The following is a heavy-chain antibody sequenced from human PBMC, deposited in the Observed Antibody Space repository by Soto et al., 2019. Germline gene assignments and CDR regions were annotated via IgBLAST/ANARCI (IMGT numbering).Heavy chain of an antibody. CDR3: ARATSWYYDFWSGYYAFDI. J-gene: IGHJ3*02. Sequence: SETLSLTCAVYGGSFSGYYWSWIRQPPGKGLEWIGEINHSGSTNYNLSLKSRVTISVDTSKNQFSLKLSSVTAADTAVYYCARATSWYYDFWSGYYAFDIWGQGTMVTVSS. CDR2: INHSGST. V-gene: IGHV4-34*01. CDR1: GGSFSGYY. D-gene: IGHD3-3*01.